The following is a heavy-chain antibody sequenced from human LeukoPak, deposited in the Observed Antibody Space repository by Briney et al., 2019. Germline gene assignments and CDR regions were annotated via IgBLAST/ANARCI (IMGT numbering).Heavy chain of an antibody. CDR1: GFAVSGNY. CDR2: ISDDGSKK. CDR3: AKDEGHSGSFGGHNWFDP. V-gene: IGHV3-30*18. Sequence: GGSLRLSCAVSGFAVSGNYMTWVRQAPGKGLEWVAVISDDGSKKYYADSVKGRFTISRDNSKIMLYLQMNSLRAEDTAVYYCAKDEGHSGSFGGHNWFDPWGQGTLVTVSS. J-gene: IGHJ5*02. D-gene: IGHD1-26*01.